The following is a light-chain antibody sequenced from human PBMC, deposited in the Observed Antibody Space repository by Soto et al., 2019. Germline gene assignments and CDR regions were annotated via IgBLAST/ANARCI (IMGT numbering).Light chain of an antibody. J-gene: IGKJ2*01. CDR3: QQYNTYSYT. CDR2: KAS. V-gene: IGKV1-5*03. CDR1: QSISNW. Sequence: DIQMTQSPSTLSASVGDRVTITCRASQSISNWLAWYQQKPGEAPKLLIYKASSLESGVPSRFSGSGSGTEFTLTISSLQPDDFATYYCQQYNTYSYTFGQGTKVDIK.